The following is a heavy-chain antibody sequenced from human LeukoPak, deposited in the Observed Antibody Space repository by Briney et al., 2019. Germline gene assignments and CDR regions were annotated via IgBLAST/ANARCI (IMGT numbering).Heavy chain of an antibody. D-gene: IGHD1-26*01. CDR2: INHSGST. J-gene: IGHJ2*01. CDR3: ASPPLIVGASNWYFDL. CDR1: GGSFSGYY. Sequence: SETLSLTCAVYGGSFSGYYWSWIRQPPGKGLEWIGEINHSGSTNYNPSLKSRVTISVDTSKNQFSLKLGSVTAADTAVYYCASPPLIVGASNWYFDLWGRGTLVTVSS. V-gene: IGHV4-34*01.